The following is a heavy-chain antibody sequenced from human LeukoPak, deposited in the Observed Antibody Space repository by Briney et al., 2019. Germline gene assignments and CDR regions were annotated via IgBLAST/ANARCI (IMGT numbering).Heavy chain of an antibody. CDR2: IYYSGST. Sequence: SETLSLTCTVSGGSISSSSYYWDWIRQPPGKGLEWIGSIYYSGSTYYNPSLKSRVTISIDTSKNQFSLKLSSATAADTAVYYCARPSYYDSSGYYYSWFDPWGQGTLVTVSS. CDR3: ARPSYYDSSGYYYSWFDP. D-gene: IGHD3-22*01. J-gene: IGHJ5*02. V-gene: IGHV4-39*07. CDR1: GGSISSSSYY.